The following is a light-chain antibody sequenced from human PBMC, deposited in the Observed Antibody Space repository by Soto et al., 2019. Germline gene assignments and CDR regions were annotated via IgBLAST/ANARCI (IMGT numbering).Light chain of an antibody. CDR1: QSFSSNY. J-gene: IGKJ1*01. Sequence: EIVLTQSPGTLSLSPGERATLSCRASQSFSSNYLAWYQQKPGQAPRILIYGATTMATGIPDRFSGSESGTDFTLTNSRLEPEDSAVYYCQQYSSVWTFGQGTKVEI. CDR3: QQYSSVWT. CDR2: GAT. V-gene: IGKV3-20*01.